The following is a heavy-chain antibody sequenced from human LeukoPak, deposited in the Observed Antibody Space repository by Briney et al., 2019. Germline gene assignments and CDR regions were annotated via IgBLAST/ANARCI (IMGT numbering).Heavy chain of an antibody. CDR3: ARQVPTPYYGTSGPFDY. CDR2: IYYSGTT. CDR1: VGSVSGYF. V-gene: IGHV4-59*08. J-gene: IGHJ4*02. D-gene: IGHD3-22*01. Sequence: PSETLSLTCTVSVGSVSGYFWSWIRQPPGQGLEWIGCIYYSGTTDYNPSLRSRVTLSVDTSKNQFSLKLTSVTAADTAVYFCARQVPTPYYGTSGPFDYWGQGTLVTVSS.